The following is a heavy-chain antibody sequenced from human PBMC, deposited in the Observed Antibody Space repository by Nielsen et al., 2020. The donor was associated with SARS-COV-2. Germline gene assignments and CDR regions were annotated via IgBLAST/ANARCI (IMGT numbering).Heavy chain of an antibody. V-gene: IGHV3-74*01. Sequence: GGSLRLSCAASGFTFSSYWMHWVRQAPGKGLVWVSRINSDGSSTSYADSVKGRFTISRDNAKNTLYLQMNSLRAEDTAVYYCARAFEELGYCSSTSCPFDYWAREPWSPSPQ. CDR1: GFTFSSYW. CDR2: INSDGSST. D-gene: IGHD2-2*01. J-gene: IGHJ4*02. CDR3: ARAFEELGYCSSTSCPFDY.